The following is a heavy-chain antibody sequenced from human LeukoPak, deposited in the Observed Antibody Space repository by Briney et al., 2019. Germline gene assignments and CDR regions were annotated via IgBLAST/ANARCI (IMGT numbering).Heavy chain of an antibody. CDR2: TYYRSKWYK. CDR3: ARGRLPPNYYYYYGMDV. Sequence: SQTLSLTCAISGDSVSSNSAAWNWIRQSPSRGLEWLGRTYYRSKWYKDYEVSVKSRITINTDTSKNQFSLQLNSVTPEDTAVYYCARGRLPPNYYYYYGMDVWGQGTTVTVSS. D-gene: IGHD2-15*01. J-gene: IGHJ6*02. CDR1: GDSVSSNSAA. V-gene: IGHV6-1*01.